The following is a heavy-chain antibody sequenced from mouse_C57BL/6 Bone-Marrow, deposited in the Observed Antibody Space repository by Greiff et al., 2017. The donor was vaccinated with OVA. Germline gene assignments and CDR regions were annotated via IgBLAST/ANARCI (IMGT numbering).Heavy chain of an antibody. Sequence: QVQLQQSGAELVRPGPSVKVSCKASGYAFTNYLIEWVKQRPGQGLKWIGVINPGSGGTNYNEKFKGKATLTADKSSSTAYLQLSSLTAEDSAVYFSARSYYGSSYYLDYWGQGTTLTVSS. CDR2: INPGSGGT. CDR3: ARSYYGSSYYLDY. D-gene: IGHD1-1*01. J-gene: IGHJ2*01. V-gene: IGHV1-54*01. CDR1: GYAFTNYL.